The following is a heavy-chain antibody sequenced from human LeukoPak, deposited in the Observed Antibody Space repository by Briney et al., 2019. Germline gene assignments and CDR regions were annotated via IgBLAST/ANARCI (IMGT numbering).Heavy chain of an antibody. CDR2: IIPILGIA. Sequence: GAAVKVSCKASGGTFSSYAISWVRQAPGQGLEWMGRIIPILGIANYAQKFQGRVTITADKSTSTAYMELSSLRSDDTAVYYCARAGKRSGSHDYWGQGTLATVSS. J-gene: IGHJ4*02. CDR1: GGTFSSYA. CDR3: ARAGKRSGSHDY. V-gene: IGHV1-69*04. D-gene: IGHD1-26*01.